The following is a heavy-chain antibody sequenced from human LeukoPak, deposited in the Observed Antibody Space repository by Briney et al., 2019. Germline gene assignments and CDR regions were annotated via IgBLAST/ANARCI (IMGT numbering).Heavy chain of an antibody. CDR2: ISYDGRNK. Sequence: GGSLRLSCAVSGFTFSSYGMHWVRQAPGKGLEWVAIISYDGRNKYYADSVKGRFTISRDNSKNTLYLQTNSLRAEDTAVYYCAKDLNYYGSGPIWGQGTLVTVSS. V-gene: IGHV3-30*18. J-gene: IGHJ4*02. CDR3: AKDLNYYGSGPI. CDR1: GFTFSSYG. D-gene: IGHD3-10*01.